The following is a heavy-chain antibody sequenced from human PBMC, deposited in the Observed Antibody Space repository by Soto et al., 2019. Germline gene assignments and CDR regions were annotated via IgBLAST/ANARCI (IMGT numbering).Heavy chain of an antibody. CDR1: GGSISSYF. D-gene: IGHD3-10*01. V-gene: IGHV4-59*08. CDR2: FYYSGST. CDR3: ARQTRGVLLDTGDWFDP. J-gene: IGHJ5*02. Sequence: PSETLSLTCTVSGGSISSYFWSWIRQPPGKGLEWIGYFYYSGSTYYNPSLKSRVTISVDTSKNQFSLKLSSVTAADTAVYYCARQTRGVLLDTGDWFDPWGQGTLVTVSS.